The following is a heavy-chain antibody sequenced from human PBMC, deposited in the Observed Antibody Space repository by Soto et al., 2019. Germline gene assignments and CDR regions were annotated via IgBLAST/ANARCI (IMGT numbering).Heavy chain of an antibody. Sequence: VLLVDSGGGLVKLGGSLRLSCEASGLPLIAYPMSWIGQSPGKGLEWVALISETGSHTAYAESVQGRFFISRDNARPSVFLQMNRLRSEDTALYFCARSLRATSPLTFWGQGTPVTVTS. CDR3: ARSLRATSPLTF. V-gene: IGHV3-11*06. CDR1: GLPLIAYP. D-gene: IGHD7-27*01. CDR2: ISETGSHT. J-gene: IGHJ4*02.